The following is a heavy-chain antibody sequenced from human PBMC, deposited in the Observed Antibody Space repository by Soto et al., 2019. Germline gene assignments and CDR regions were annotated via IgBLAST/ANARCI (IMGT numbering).Heavy chain of an antibody. CDR1: GFSLSTSEVG. J-gene: IGHJ6*02. CDR3: AHLGTTHYGMDV. CDR2: IYWDDDK. V-gene: IGHV2-5*02. Sequence: SGPTLVNPTQTLTLTCTFSGFSLSTSEVGVGWIRQPPGKALELLGIIYWDDDKRYSPLLNKRLTITKDTSKNQVVLTMTNMDSVDTGTYYCAHLGTTHYGMDVWGQGTTVTVSS. D-gene: IGHD2-2*01.